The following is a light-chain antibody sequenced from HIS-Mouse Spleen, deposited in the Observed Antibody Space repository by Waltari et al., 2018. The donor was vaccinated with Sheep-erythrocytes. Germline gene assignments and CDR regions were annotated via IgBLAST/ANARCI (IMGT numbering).Light chain of an antibody. V-gene: IGLV2-11*01. CDR3: SSYAGSNNWV. J-gene: IGLJ3*02. Sequence: QSALTQPRSVSGSPGQSVTISCTGTSSDVGGYNYVSWYQQHPGKAPKPMIYDVSKRPSGVPDRFSGSKSGNTASLTVSGLQAEDEADYYCSSYAGSNNWVFGGGTKLTVL. CDR2: DVS. CDR1: SSDVGGYNY.